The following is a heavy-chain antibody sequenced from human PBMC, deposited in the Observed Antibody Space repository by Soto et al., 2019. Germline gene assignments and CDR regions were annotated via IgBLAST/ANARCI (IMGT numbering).Heavy chain of an antibody. CDR3: ARDVSKWDYYMDV. V-gene: IGHV3-48*01. J-gene: IGHJ6*03. D-gene: IGHD1-26*01. CDR1: GFTFSSYS. Sequence: EVQLVESGGGLVQPGGSLRLSCAASGFTFSSYSMNWVRQAPGKGLEWVSYISSSSSTIYYADSVKGRFTISRDNAKNSLYLQMNSLRAEDTAVYYCARDVSKWDYYMDVWGKGTTVTVSS. CDR2: ISSSSSTI.